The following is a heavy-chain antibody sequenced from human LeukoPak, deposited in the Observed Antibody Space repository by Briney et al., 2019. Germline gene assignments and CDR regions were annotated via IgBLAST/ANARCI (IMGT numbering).Heavy chain of an antibody. Sequence: PGGSLRLSCAASGFTFSSYCMSWVRQAPGKGLEWVANIKQDGSEKYYVDSVKGRFTISRDNAKNSLYLQMNSLRAEDTAVYYCAREGWATMIAVLDAFDIWGQGTMVTVSS. D-gene: IGHD3-22*01. CDR3: AREGWATMIAVLDAFDI. CDR2: IKQDGSEK. CDR1: GFTFSSYC. J-gene: IGHJ3*02. V-gene: IGHV3-7*01.